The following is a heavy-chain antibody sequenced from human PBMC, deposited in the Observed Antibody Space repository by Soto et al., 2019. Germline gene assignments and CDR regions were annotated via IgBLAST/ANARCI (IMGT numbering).Heavy chain of an antibody. V-gene: IGHV1-18*01. CDR2: IITYNGNT. CDR3: ARTGPPVDY. Sequence: QVQLVQSGAEVKKPGASVKVSCKASGYTFSSYAISWVRQAPGQGLEWMGWIITYNGNTNYAQKLQGRVTMTTDTSTPTAYMALRSLRSADTAVYYCARTGPPVDYWGQGTLVTVSS. CDR1: GYTFSSYA. J-gene: IGHJ4*02.